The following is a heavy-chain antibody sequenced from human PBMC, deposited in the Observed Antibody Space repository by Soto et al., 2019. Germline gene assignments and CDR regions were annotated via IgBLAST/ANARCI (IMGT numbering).Heavy chain of an antibody. CDR3: STFTTGTIHIDY. V-gene: IGHV1-18*04. D-gene: IGHD1-1*01. J-gene: IGHJ4*02. Sequence: GTSVKVSCKASWYAVTSYYITWVRQARVQGLECMGCISTKRANTNYADKFSGRVILSTDTSTNTAYIDERRKNSDDKAVYYCSTFTTGTIHIDYWGQGTQVTVSS. CDR2: ISTKRANT. CDR1: WYAVTSYY.